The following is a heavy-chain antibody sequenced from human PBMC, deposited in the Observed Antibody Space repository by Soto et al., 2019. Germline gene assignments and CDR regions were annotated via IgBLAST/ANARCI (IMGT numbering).Heavy chain of an antibody. J-gene: IGHJ3*02. Sequence: ASVRVSCKXSGYTFAGYYMHWVRQAPGQGLAWMGWINPNSGGTNYAQKFQGWVTMTRDTSISTAYIELSRLRSDDTPGYSCARVGRIAAAGADAIDIWGQGTMVTVSS. D-gene: IGHD6-13*01. V-gene: IGHV1-2*04. CDR2: INPNSGGT. CDR1: GYTFAGYY. CDR3: ARVGRIAAAGADAIDI.